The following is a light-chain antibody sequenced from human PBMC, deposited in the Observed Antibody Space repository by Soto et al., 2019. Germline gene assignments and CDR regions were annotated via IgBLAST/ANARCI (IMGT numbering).Light chain of an antibody. V-gene: IGKV3-20*01. CDR1: QSVSSSY. Sequence: EIVLTQSPGTLSLSPGERATLSCRASQSVSSSYLAWYQPKPGQAPRVLIHGASSRATGIPDRFSGSESGTDFTLTISRLEPEDFAVYFCQQYGNPPPNAFGQGTKVEIK. CDR2: GAS. J-gene: IGKJ2*01. CDR3: QQYGNPPPNA.